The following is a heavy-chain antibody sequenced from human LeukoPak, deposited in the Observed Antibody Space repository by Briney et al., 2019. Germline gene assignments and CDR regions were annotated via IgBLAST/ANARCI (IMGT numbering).Heavy chain of an antibody. Sequence: GGSLRLPCTASGFPFNRFAMSWVRQAPGQGLAWVSAISGGGDAHYADSVKGRFTISRDNSKNTLFLHMNNLTADDTALYYCAKEGITGADSWGQGTLVSVSS. J-gene: IGHJ4*02. CDR3: AKEGITGADS. V-gene: IGHV3-23*01. CDR2: ISGGGDA. CDR1: GFPFNRFA.